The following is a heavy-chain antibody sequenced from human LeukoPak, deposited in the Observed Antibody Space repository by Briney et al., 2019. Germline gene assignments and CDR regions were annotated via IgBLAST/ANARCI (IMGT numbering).Heavy chain of an antibody. D-gene: IGHD2-21*02. CDR1: GYSFTSYW. CDR3: ARQGGVLHCGGDCYSFDY. V-gene: IGHV5-51*01. CDR2: IYPGDSDT. J-gene: IGHJ4*02. Sequence: GESLKISCKGSGYSFTSYWIGWVRQMPGKGLEWMGIIYPGDSDTRYSPSFQGQVTISADKSISTAYLQWSSLKASDTAMYYCARQGGVLHCGGDCYSFDYWGQGTLVTVSS.